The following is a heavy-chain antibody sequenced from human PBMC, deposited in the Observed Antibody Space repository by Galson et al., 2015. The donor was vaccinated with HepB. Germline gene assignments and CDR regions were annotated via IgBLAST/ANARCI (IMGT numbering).Heavy chain of an antibody. V-gene: IGHV3-74*03. CDR3: AGDRCSGGSCYYGGNWFDP. D-gene: IGHD2-15*01. J-gene: IGHJ5*02. CDR2: INSDGSST. Sequence: SLRLSCAASGFTFSSYWMHWVRQAPGKGLVWVSRINSDGSSTTYADSVKGRFTISRDNAKKALYLQMNSLRADDTAVYYCAGDRCSGGSCYYGGNWFDPWGQGTLVTVSS. CDR1: GFTFSSYW.